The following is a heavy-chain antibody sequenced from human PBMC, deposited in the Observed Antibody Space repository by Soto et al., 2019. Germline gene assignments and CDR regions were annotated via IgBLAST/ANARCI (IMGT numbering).Heavy chain of an antibody. CDR1: GYTFTSYA. D-gene: IGHD6-19*01. CDR3: ARDKLERSSGVYYYYGMDV. J-gene: IGHJ6*02. CDR2: INAGNGNT. Sequence: GASVKVSCKASGYTFTSYAMHWVRQAPGQRLEWMGWINAGNGNTKYSQKFQGRVTITRDTSASTAYMELSSLRSEDTAVYYCARDKLERSSGVYYYYGMDVWGQGTTVTVSS. V-gene: IGHV1-3*01.